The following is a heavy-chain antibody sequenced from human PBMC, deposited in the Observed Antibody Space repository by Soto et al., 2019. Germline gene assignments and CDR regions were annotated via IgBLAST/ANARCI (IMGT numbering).Heavy chain of an antibody. Sequence: SETLSLTCTVSGGSISSGDYYWSWIRHPPGKGLEGIGYIYYSGSTYYNPSLKSRVTISVDTSKNQFSLKLSSVTAADTAVYYCARAAPTYYDFWSGQGRGGMDVWGQGTTVTVSS. CDR3: ARAAPTYYDFWSGQGRGGMDV. J-gene: IGHJ6*02. V-gene: IGHV4-30-4*01. D-gene: IGHD3-3*01. CDR1: GGSISSGDYY. CDR2: IYYSGST.